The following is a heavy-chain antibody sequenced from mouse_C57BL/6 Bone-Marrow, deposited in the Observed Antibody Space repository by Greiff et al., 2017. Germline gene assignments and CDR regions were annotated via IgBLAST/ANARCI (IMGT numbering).Heavy chain of an antibody. Sequence: QVQLKQSGAELAKPGASVKLSCKASGYTFTSSWMHWVNQRPGPGLEWIGYINPSSGYTKYNQKFKDKATLTADQSSSTAYMQLSSLTYEDSAVYYCARLRAVAYWGQGTLVTVSA. CDR2: INPSSGYT. V-gene: IGHV1-7*01. D-gene: IGHD1-1*01. CDR1: GYTFTSSW. J-gene: IGHJ3*01. CDR3: ARLRAVAY.